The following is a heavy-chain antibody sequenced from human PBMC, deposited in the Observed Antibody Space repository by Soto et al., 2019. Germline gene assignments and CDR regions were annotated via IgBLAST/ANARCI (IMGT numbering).Heavy chain of an antibody. Sequence: SETLSLTCAVYGGSFSGYYWNWIRQPPGKGLEWIGEVNHSGSTNYNPSLKSRVTISVDTSKNQFSLKLSSVTAADTAVYYCASTEWWLRDAFDIWGQGTMVTVSS. V-gene: IGHV4-34*01. CDR1: GGSFSGYY. CDR2: VNHSGST. D-gene: IGHD5-12*01. CDR3: ASTEWWLRDAFDI. J-gene: IGHJ3*02.